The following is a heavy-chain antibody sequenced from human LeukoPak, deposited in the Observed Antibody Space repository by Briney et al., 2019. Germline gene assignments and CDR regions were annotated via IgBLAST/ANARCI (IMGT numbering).Heavy chain of an antibody. CDR1: GGTFSSYA. D-gene: IGHD3-22*01. V-gene: IGHV1-69*13. J-gene: IGHJ4*02. CDR2: IIPIFGTA. CDR3: ARGPPQEYDGGGYYFFDY. Sequence: SVKVSCKASGGTFSSYAISWVRQAPGQGLEWMGGIIPIFGTANYAQKFQGRVTITADESTSTAYMKLSSVTAADTAVYYCARGPPQEYDGGGYYFFDYWGQGTLVTVSS.